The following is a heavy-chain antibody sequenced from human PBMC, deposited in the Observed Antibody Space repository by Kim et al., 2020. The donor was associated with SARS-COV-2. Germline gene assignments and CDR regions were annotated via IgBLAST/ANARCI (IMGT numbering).Heavy chain of an antibody. D-gene: IGHD6-13*01. CDR3: VREGIATPILLFDY. J-gene: IGHJ4*02. V-gene: IGHV1-2*02. CDR2: INPKSGAI. CDR1: GYIFTDYY. Sequence: ASVKVSCKASGYIFTDYYIHWVRQAPGQGLEWMAGINPKSGAINYSKMSQGRVTLTRDTSISTAYIELSSLTSEDTAVYYCVREGIATPILLFDYWGQGTLVTVSS.